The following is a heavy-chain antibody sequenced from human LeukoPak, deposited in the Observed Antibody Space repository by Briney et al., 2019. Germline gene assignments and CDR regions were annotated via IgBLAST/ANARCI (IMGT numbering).Heavy chain of an antibody. D-gene: IGHD2-2*01. CDR1: GFTFSSYG. V-gene: IGHV3-33*01. CDR2: IWYDGSNK. CDR3: ARDSRYCSSTSCYDYYYYGMDV. Sequence: GGSLRLSCAASGFTFSSYGMHWVRQAPGKGLEWVAVIWYDGSNKYYADSVKCRFTISRDNSKNTLYLQMNSLRAEDTAVYYCARDSRYCSSTSCYDYYYYGMDVWGQGTTVTVSS. J-gene: IGHJ6*02.